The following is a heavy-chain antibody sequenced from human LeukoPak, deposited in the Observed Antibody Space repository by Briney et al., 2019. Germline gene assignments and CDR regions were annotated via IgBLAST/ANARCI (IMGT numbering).Heavy chain of an antibody. CDR3: ARAVTDTSLVDF. J-gene: IGHJ4*02. V-gene: IGHV4-4*08. CDR1: GGSIGGDH. D-gene: IGHD3-22*01. Sequence: SETLSLTCTISGGSIGGDHWSWIRQAPGEGLEWIGYINPSGGTSYNPSLRSRVTISLNTPANQFSLTLTSVTAADRAVYYSARAVTDTSLVDFWGQGTLVAVSS. CDR2: INPSGGT.